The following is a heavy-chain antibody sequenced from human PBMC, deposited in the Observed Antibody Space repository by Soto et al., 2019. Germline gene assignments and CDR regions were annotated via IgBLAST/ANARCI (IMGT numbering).Heavy chain of an antibody. V-gene: IGHV1-69*13. D-gene: IGHD3-3*01. CDR2: IIPIFGTA. Sequence: ASVKVSCKASGGTFSSYAISWVRQAPGQGLEWMGGIIPIFGTANYAQKFQGRVTITADESTSTAYMELSSLRSEDTAVYYCARSIFGVVINDYWGQGTLVTVSS. CDR1: GGTFSSYA. J-gene: IGHJ4*02. CDR3: ARSIFGVVINDY.